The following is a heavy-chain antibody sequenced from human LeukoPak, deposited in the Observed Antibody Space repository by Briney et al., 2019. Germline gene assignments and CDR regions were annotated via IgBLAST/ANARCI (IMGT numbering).Heavy chain of an antibody. Sequence: GGSLRLSCAASGFTFSSYAMQWVRQAPGKGLEWVAVISYDGSNKYYADSVKGRFTISRDNSKNTLYLQMNSLRAEDTAVCYCARDPVVTAAYYFDYWGQGTLVTVSS. CDR1: GFTFSSYA. J-gene: IGHJ4*02. D-gene: IGHD2-21*02. CDR2: ISYDGSNK. V-gene: IGHV3-30*04. CDR3: ARDPVVTAAYYFDY.